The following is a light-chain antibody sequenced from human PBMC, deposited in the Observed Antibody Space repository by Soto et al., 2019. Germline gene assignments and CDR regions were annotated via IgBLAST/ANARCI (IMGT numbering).Light chain of an antibody. CDR2: GAS. CDR3: QQRSNWPRT. V-gene: IGKV3-11*01. CDR1: QSLSSY. J-gene: IGKJ3*01. Sequence: IVLTQSPATLSLSPGERATLSCRASQSLSSYLAWYQQKPGQAPRLLIYGASNRATGIPARFSGSGSGTEFTLTISSLEPEDFAVYYCQQRSNWPRTFGPGTKVDIK.